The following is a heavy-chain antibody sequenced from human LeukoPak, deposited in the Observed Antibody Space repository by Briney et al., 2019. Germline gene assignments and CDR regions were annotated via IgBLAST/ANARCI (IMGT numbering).Heavy chain of an antibody. J-gene: IGHJ4*02. CDR1: EFTFSRYW. V-gene: IGHV3-7*05. D-gene: IGHD6-6*01. CDR2: IKQDGSEK. CDR3: ARDVYSSSSLDY. Sequence: GGSLRLSCAASEFTFSRYWMSWVRQASGKGLEWVANIKQDGSEKYYVVSVKGRFTISRDNAKNSLYLQMNSLRVEDTAVYHCARDVYSSSSLDYWGQGILVTVSS.